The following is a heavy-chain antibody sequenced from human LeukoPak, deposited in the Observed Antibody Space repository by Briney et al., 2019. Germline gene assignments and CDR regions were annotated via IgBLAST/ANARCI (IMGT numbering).Heavy chain of an antibody. Sequence: GGSLRLSCAASGFTFSSYGMHWVRQAPGKGLEWVAFIRYDGSNKYYADSVKGRFTISRDNSKNTLYLQMNSLRAEDTAVYYCARGGDSSYGLFDYWGQGTLVTVSS. CDR2: IRYDGSNK. D-gene: IGHD6-13*01. J-gene: IGHJ4*02. CDR3: ARGGDSSYGLFDY. CDR1: GFTFSSYG. V-gene: IGHV3-30*02.